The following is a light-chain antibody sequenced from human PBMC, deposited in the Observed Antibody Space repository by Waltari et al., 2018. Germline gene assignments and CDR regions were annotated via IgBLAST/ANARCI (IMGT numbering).Light chain of an antibody. J-gene: IGLJ3*02. CDR3: TLQTHDGVVV. CDR2: DVT. V-gene: IGLV2-14*03. CDR1: GSAIDDSDF. Sequence: QSALTQPASVSGSPGQSITISCTGIGSAIDDSDFVSWYQHHPGRAPQVIIYDVTNRPSGISDRFSASKSANTASLTISGPQPEDEGDYYCTLQTHDGVVVFGGGTQVTVL.